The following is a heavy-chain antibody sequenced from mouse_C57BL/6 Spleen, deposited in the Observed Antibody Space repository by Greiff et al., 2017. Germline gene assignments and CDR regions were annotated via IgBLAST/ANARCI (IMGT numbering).Heavy chain of an antibody. D-gene: IGHD1-1*01. Sequence: QVQLQQSGAELVRPGASVTLSCKASGYTFTDYEMHWVKQTPVQGLEWIGAIDPETGGTAYNQKFKGKAIMTADKSSSTAYMELRSLTSEDSAVYYCTRSYYGSSDLGWYFDDWGTGTTVTVSS. CDR3: TRSYYGSSDLGWYFDD. CDR2: IDPETGGT. V-gene: IGHV1-15*01. CDR1: GYTFTDYE. J-gene: IGHJ1*03.